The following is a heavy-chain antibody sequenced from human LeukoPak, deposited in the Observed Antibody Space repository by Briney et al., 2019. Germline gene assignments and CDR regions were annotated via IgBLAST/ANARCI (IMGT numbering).Heavy chain of an antibody. CDR3: AREVRNYYGSGSPI. CDR2: DYYSGSS. J-gene: IGHJ3*02. Sequence: PSETLSLTCTVSGGSITDYYWGWIRQPPGKGLEWIGYDYYSGSSNYNPSLKSRVTISLDTSKNQFSLKLSSVTAADTAVYYCAREVRNYYGSGSPIWGQGTMVTVSS. CDR1: GGSITDYY. V-gene: IGHV4-59*12. D-gene: IGHD3-10*01.